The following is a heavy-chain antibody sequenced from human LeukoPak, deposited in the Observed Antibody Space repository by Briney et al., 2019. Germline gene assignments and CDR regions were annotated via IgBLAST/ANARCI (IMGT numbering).Heavy chain of an antibody. CDR3: ARAGEDRLLWFGESRSYYFDY. V-gene: IGHV4-59*01. Sequence: SETLSLTCTVSGGSISSYYWSWIRQPPGKGLEWIGYIYYSGSTNYNPSLKSRVTISVDTSKNQFSLKLSSVTAADTAVYYCARAGEDRLLWFGESRSYYFDYWGQGTLVTVFS. CDR1: GGSISSYY. D-gene: IGHD3-10*01. J-gene: IGHJ4*02. CDR2: IYYSGST.